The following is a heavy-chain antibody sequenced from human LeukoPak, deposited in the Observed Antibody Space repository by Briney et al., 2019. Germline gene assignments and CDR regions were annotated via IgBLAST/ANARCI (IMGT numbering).Heavy chain of an antibody. CDR1: GFTFSSYG. CDR3: ARDSFGGRVATGWFDP. J-gene: IGHJ5*02. V-gene: IGHV1-46*01. Sequence: GGSLRLSCAASGFTFSSYGMHWVRQAPGQGLEWMGIINPSGGSTSYAQKFQGRVTMTRDTSTSTVYMELSSLRSEDTAVYYCARDSFGGRVATGWFDPWGQGTLVTVSS. CDR2: INPSGGST. D-gene: IGHD1-26*01.